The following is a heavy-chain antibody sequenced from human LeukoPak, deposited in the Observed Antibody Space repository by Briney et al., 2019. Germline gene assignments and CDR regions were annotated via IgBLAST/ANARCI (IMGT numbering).Heavy chain of an antibody. CDR1: GYTFTGYY. J-gene: IGHJ4*02. D-gene: IGHD3-10*01. V-gene: IGHV1-2*02. CDR3: ARDYEALWFGELSFYFDY. CDR2: INPNSGGT. Sequence: ASVKVSCKASGYTFTGYYMHWVRQAPGQGLEWMGWINPNSGGTNYAQKFQGRVTMTRDTSISTAYMELSRLRSDDTAVYYCARDYEALWFGELSFYFDYWGQGTLVTVSS.